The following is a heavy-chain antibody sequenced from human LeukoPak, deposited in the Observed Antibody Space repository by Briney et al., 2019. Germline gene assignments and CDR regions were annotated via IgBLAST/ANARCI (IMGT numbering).Heavy chain of an antibody. Sequence: SETLSLTCTVSGGSISNYYWSWIRQPPGKGLEWIGYVYNSGSTSYNPSLKSRVTISVDTSKNQYSLKMSSVTAADTAVYYCARAAVTTSRYFQHWGQGTLVTVSS. V-gene: IGHV4-59*01. CDR2: VYNSGST. D-gene: IGHD4-17*01. CDR3: ARAAVTTSRYFQH. CDR1: GGSISNYY. J-gene: IGHJ1*01.